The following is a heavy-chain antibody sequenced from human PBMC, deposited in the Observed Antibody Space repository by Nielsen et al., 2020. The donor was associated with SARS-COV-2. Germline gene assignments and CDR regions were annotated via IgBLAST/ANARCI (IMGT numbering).Heavy chain of an antibody. V-gene: IGHV3-23*01. CDR3: ANIEPGGGNPN. J-gene: IGHJ1*01. Sequence: GESLKISCGASGFTFSNYDMSWVRQAPGKGLEWISAISDSGDTTYYADSVKGRFSISRDNSRNTLYLQMNSLTPEDTAIYFCANIEPGGGNPNWGQGTLVTVSS. D-gene: IGHD2-8*02. CDR2: ISDSGDTT. CDR1: GFTFSNYD.